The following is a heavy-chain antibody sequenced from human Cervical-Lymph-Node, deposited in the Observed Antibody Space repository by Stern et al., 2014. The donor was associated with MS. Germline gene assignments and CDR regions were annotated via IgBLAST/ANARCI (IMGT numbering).Heavy chain of an antibody. J-gene: IGHJ4*02. CDR1: GFAFSSFW. Sequence: EVQLVESGGGLVQPGGTLRLSCAASGFAFSSFWMHWVRQAPGKVLFWVSRIYGDGISTYYADSVKGRFTISRDNAKNTLYLQMNSLRVEDTGVYYCARDNPDYWGQGTLVTVSS. CDR2: IYGDGIST. V-gene: IGHV3-74*01. CDR3: ARDNPDY.